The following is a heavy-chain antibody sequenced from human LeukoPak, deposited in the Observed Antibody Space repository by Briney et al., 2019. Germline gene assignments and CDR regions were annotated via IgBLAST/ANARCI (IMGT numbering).Heavy chain of an antibody. CDR3: AKSQDISGCYGIDY. D-gene: IGHD3-22*01. J-gene: IGHJ4*02. CDR2: ISWNSVSI. Sequence: GGSLRLSCAASGFTFDDYAMRWVRQAPGKGLEWVSGISWNSVSIGYADSVTGRFTISRDNAQNSLYLQMNSLRAEDTALYYCAKSQDISGCYGIDYWGQGNRVSVFS. V-gene: IGHV3-9*01. CDR1: GFTFDDYA.